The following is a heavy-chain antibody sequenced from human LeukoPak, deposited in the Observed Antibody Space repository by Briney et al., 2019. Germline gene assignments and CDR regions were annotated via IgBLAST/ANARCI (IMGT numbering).Heavy chain of an antibody. Sequence: GGSLRLSCAASGFTFSSYAMSWVRQAPGKGLEWVSAISGSGGSTYYADSVKGRFTISRDNSKNTLYLQMNSLRAEDTAVYYCAKLGNYYDSSGYYYSEDWGQGTLVTVSS. V-gene: IGHV3-23*01. J-gene: IGHJ4*02. CDR2: ISGSGGST. CDR1: GFTFSSYA. D-gene: IGHD3-22*01. CDR3: AKLGNYYDSSGYYYSED.